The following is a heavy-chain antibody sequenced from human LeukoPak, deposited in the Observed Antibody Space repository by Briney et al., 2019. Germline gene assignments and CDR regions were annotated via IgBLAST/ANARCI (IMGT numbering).Heavy chain of an antibody. Sequence: GASVKVSCKASGGTFSSYAISWVRQAPGQGLEWMGGIIPIFGTAYYAQKFQGRVTITADESTSTAYMELSSLRSEDTAVYYCARDRYSGSYALHYYYGMDVWGRGTTVTVSS. CDR3: ARDRYSGSYALHYYYGMDV. V-gene: IGHV1-69*13. J-gene: IGHJ6*02. D-gene: IGHD1-26*01. CDR1: GGTFSSYA. CDR2: IIPIFGTA.